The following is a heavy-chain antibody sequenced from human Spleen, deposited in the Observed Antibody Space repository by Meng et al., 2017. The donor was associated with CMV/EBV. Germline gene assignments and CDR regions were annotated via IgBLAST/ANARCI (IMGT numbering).Heavy chain of an antibody. D-gene: IGHD2-2*01. Sequence: TFSSYAITWVRQAPGQGREWMGGIIPMLGTSNHAQKFQDRVTITTDESTSTVYMELSSLRSEDTAVYYCTRPLQSCSGTGCYVYFDSWGQGTLVTVSS. CDR3: TRPLQSCSGTGCYVYFDS. J-gene: IGHJ4*02. CDR2: IIPMLGTS. CDR1: TFSSYA. V-gene: IGHV1-69*05.